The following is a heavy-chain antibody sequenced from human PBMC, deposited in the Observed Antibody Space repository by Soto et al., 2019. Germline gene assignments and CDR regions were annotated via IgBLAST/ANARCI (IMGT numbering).Heavy chain of an antibody. V-gene: IGHV1-2*04. CDR2: INPNSGGT. Sequence: ASVKVSCKASGYTFTGYYMHWVRQAPGQGLEWMGWINPNSGGTNYAQKFQGWVTMTRDTSISTAYMELSRLRSDDTAVYYCARAFYDILTGYYFFDYWGQGTLVTVSS. CDR3: ARAFYDILTGYYFFDY. D-gene: IGHD3-9*01. J-gene: IGHJ4*02. CDR1: GYTFTGYY.